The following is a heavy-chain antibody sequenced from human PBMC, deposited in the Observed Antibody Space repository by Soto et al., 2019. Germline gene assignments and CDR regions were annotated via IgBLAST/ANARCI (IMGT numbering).Heavy chain of an antibody. J-gene: IGHJ5*02. CDR1: GYTFTNND. Sequence: ASVKVSCNASGYTFTNNDVSWVRQATGQGLEWMGWMNPGSGDTGYAQKFQGRVTMTRDISIATAYMELNSLTSEDTAIYYCARMESFGSLNWFDPWGKGTRVTVSS. V-gene: IGHV1-8*02. CDR2: MNPGSGDT. CDR3: ARMESFGSLNWFDP. D-gene: IGHD5-18*01.